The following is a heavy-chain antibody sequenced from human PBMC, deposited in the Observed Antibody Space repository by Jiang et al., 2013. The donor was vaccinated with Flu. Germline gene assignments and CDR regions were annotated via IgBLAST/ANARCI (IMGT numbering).Heavy chain of an antibody. CDR3: AKDSTHEHYGDYEYFQH. V-gene: IGHV3-23*01. CDR1: GFTFSSYA. D-gene: IGHD4-17*01. CDR2: ISGSGGST. J-gene: IGHJ1*01. Sequence: GLVQPGGSLRLSCAASGFTFSSYAMSWVRQAPGKGLEWVSAISGSGGSTYYADSVKGRFTISRDNSKNTLYLQMNSLRAEDTAVYYCAKDSTHEHYGDYEYFQHWGQGTLVTVSS.